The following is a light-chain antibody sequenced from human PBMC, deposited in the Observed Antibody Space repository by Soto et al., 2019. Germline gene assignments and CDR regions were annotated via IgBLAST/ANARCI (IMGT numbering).Light chain of an antibody. CDR3: QQYNICPRT. J-gene: IGKJ1*01. Sequence: DIVMTQSPVTLSVSPGDRATLSCRASQSVGANLAWFQQKPGQAPRLLFYGASAGATGIPDWFSGSGFVTEFPLNISSLQSEDLAVYYRQQYNICPRTFGQGTKVEIK. CDR2: GAS. V-gene: IGKV3-15*01. CDR1: QSVGAN.